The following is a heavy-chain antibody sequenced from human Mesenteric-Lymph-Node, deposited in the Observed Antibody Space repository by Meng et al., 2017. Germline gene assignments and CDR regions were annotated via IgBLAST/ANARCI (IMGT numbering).Heavy chain of an antibody. J-gene: IGHJ4*02. D-gene: IGHD2-15*01. CDR2: IYPGDSDT. CDR1: GYSFTSYW. V-gene: IGHV5-51*01. CDR3: ARHGPGYCSGGSCYYFDY. Sequence: GESLKISCKGSGYSFTSYWIGWVRQMPGKGLEWMGIIYPGDSDTRYSPSFQGQVTISADKSISTAYLQWSSLKASDTAMYYCARHGPGYCSGGSCYYFDYWGQGTLVTVSS.